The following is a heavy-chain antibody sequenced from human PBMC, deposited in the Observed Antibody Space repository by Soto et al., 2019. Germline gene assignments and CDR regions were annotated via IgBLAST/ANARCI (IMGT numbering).Heavy chain of an antibody. V-gene: IGHV3-7*01. Sequence: PGGSLRLSCVVSGMSFSKFWMTWVRQAPGKGLEWVANIKQDGSERLYVDSVKGRFTISRDNARNSLYLQMDSLRVDDTAVYYCAPLAHWGQGTLVTVSS. CDR2: IKQDGSER. CDR3: APLAH. J-gene: IGHJ1*01. D-gene: IGHD6-6*01. CDR1: GMSFSKFW.